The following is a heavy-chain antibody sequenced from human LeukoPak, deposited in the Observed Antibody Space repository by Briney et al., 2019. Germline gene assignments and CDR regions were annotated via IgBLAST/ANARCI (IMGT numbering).Heavy chain of an antibody. D-gene: IGHD6-13*01. CDR3: AREDYSSSWYVGTPNWFDP. CDR2: IIPIFGTA. CDR1: GGTFSSYA. V-gene: IGHV1-69*13. Sequence: ASVRVSCKASGGTFSSYAISWVRQAPGQGLEWMGGIIPIFGTANYAQKFQGRVTITADESTSTAYMELSSLRSEDTAVYYCAREDYSSSWYVGTPNWFDPWGQGTLVTVSS. J-gene: IGHJ5*02.